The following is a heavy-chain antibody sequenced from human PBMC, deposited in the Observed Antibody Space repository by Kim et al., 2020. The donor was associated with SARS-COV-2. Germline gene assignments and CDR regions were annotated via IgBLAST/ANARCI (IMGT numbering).Heavy chain of an antibody. Sequence: GGSLRLSCAASGFTFSSYAMSWVRQAPGKGLEWVSAISGSGGSTYYADSVKGRFTISRDNSKNTLYLQMNSLRAEDTAVYYCAKDIYGSGSYYKGDAFDIWGQGTMVTVSS. CDR3: AKDIYGSGSYYKGDAFDI. V-gene: IGHV3-23*01. CDR1: GFTFSSYA. CDR2: ISGSGGST. J-gene: IGHJ3*02. D-gene: IGHD3-10*01.